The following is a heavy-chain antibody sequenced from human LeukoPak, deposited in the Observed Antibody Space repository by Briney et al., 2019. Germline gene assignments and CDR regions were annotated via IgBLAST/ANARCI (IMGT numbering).Heavy chain of an antibody. J-gene: IGHJ6*03. CDR1: GFTFTRYS. CDR2: ISISSSNI. CDR3: AKDREGLPAPGSYYYMDV. D-gene: IGHD6-13*01. V-gene: IGHV3-21*01. Sequence: GGSLRLSCAASGFTFTRYSMNWVRQAPGKGLEWVSSISISSSNIYYADSLKGRFIIFRDNSKNTLYLQLNSLKAEDTAVYYCAKDREGLPAPGSYYYMDVWGKGTTVTVSS.